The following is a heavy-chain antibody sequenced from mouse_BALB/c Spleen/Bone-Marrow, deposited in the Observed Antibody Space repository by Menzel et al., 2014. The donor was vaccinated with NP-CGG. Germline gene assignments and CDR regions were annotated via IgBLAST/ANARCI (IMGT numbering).Heavy chain of an antibody. CDR3: ARHYYGSSYYFDY. V-gene: IGHV5-9-3*01. D-gene: IGHD1-1*01. CDR1: GFTFSSYA. CDR2: ISSGGSYT. Sequence: EVKLVESGGGLVKPGGSLKLSCAASGFTFSSYAMSRVRQTPEKRLEWVATISSGGSYTYYPDSVKGRFTISRDNAKNTLYLQMSSLRSEDTAMYYCARHYYGSSYYFDYWGQGTTLTVSS. J-gene: IGHJ2*01.